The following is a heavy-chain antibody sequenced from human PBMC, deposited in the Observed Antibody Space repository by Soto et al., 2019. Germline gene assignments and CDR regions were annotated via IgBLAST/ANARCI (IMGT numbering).Heavy chain of an antibody. D-gene: IGHD2-15*01. CDR1: GGSISSSSYY. CDR3: ARHLTYCSAGSCYSDFPYYGMHV. Sequence: SETLSLTCTVSGGSISSSSYYWGWIRQPPGKGLEWIGSIFYSGSTYYNPSLKSRVTISVDTSKNQFSLKLSSVTAADTAVYYCARHLTYCSAGSCYSDFPYYGMHVWGQGTTVTVSS. V-gene: IGHV4-39*01. CDR2: IFYSGST. J-gene: IGHJ6*02.